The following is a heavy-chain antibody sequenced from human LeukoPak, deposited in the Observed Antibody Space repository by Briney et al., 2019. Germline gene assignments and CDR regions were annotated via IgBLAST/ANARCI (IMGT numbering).Heavy chain of an antibody. J-gene: IGHJ4*02. CDR1: GSSINSDYY. V-gene: IGHV4-38-2*02. D-gene: IGHD1-26*01. Sequence: SETLSLTCSVSGSSINSDYYWVWIRQPPGKGLEWIGKIYYSGNTYYNPSLKSRVTISVDTSKNQFSLNLSSVTAADTAVYFRASDRSSGDFDYWGQGTLVTVSS. CDR2: IYYSGNT. CDR3: ASDRSSGDFDY.